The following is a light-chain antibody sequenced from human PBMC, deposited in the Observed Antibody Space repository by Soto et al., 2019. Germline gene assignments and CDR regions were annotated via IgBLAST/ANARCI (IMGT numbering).Light chain of an antibody. CDR1: QSISSW. V-gene: IGKV1-5*03. CDR2: KAS. CDR3: QQCNSYPYT. Sequence: DIQMTQSPSTLSASVGDRVTITCRASQSISSWLAWYQQKPGKAPKLLIYKASSLESGVPSRFSGSGSGAEFTLTISSLHPDDSATYFCQQCNSYPYTFGQGTNLEIK. J-gene: IGKJ2*01.